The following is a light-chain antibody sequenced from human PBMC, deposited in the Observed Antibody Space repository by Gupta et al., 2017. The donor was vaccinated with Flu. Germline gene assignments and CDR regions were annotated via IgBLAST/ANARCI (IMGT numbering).Light chain of an antibody. CDR3: QQCELSPWT. CDR1: QSIGNY. CDR2: AAF. Sequence: DIQVTQSPSSLSASVGDRVTITCRASQSIGNYLNWYQQMPERAPKLLIYAAFTVQSGVPSRFSGSGSGTDFTLTIRRLQPEDFGTYWCQQCELSPWTFGQGTTVEIK. J-gene: IGKJ1*01. V-gene: IGKV1-39*01.